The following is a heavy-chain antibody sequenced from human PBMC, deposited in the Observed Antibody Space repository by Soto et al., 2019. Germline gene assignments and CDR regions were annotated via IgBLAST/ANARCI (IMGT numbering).Heavy chain of an antibody. V-gene: IGHV4-31*03. J-gene: IGHJ5*02. CDR3: AKFSYHDSSGYYFYWFDP. CDR1: GGSISSGGYY. Sequence: SETLSLTCTVSGGSISSGGYYWSWIRQHPGKGLEWIGYIYYSGSTYYNPSLKSRVIISVDTSKNQFSLKLNSVTAADTAVYYCAKFSYHDSSGYYFYWFDPWGQGALVTVSS. D-gene: IGHD3-22*01. CDR2: IYYSGST.